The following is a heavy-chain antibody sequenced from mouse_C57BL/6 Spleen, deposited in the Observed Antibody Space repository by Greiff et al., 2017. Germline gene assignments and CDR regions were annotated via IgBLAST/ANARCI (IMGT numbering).Heavy chain of an antibody. V-gene: IGHV5-4*01. Sequence: EVQLVESGGGLVKPGGSLKLSCAASGFTFSSYAMSWVRQTPEKRLEWVATISDGGSYTYYPDNVKGRFTISRDNAKNNLYLQMSHLKSEDTAMYYCARILLQSLNYFDYWGQGTTLTVSS. CDR1: GFTFSSYA. CDR2: ISDGGSYT. CDR3: ARILLQSLNYFDY. D-gene: IGHD1-1*01. J-gene: IGHJ2*01.